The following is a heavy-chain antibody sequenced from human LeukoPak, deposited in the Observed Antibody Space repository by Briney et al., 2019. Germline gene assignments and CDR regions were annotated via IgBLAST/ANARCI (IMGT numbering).Heavy chain of an antibody. Sequence: SQTLSLTCAISGDSVSSNSAAWNWIRQSPSRGLEWLGRTYYRSKWYNDYAVSVKGRITINPDTSKNQFSLQLNSVTPEDTAVYYCARDLGSYGYYYYYYMDVWGKGTTVTVSS. CDR3: ARDLGSYGYYYYYYMDV. V-gene: IGHV6-1*01. D-gene: IGHD5-18*01. CDR1: GDSVSSNSAA. J-gene: IGHJ6*03. CDR2: TYYRSKWYN.